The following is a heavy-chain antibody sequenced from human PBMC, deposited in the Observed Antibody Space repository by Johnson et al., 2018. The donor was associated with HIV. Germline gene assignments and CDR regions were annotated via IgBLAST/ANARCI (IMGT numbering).Heavy chain of an antibody. V-gene: IGHV3-30-3*01. CDR1: GFTFSSYV. Sequence: QVQLVESGGGVVQPGRSLRLSCAASGFTFSSYVMHWVRQAPGTGLEWVAIISYDGRNKYYADSGKGRFTTSRDNSKNTLYLQMSSLRAEETAVYYCARQSLRAFDIWGQGTMVTVSS. J-gene: IGHJ3*02. CDR3: ARQSLRAFDI. CDR2: ISYDGRNK.